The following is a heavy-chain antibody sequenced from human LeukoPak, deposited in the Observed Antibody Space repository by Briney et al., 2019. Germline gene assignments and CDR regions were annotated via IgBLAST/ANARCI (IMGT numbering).Heavy chain of an antibody. D-gene: IGHD2-2*01. CDR1: GYTFTGHG. V-gene: IGHV1-18*01. Sequence: ASVKVSCKASGYTFTGHGLSWLRQAPGQGLEWMGWISPYNGDTYYAQKFQGRVTMTTDTSTSTAYMELSRLRSDDTAIYYCARDVGEYCSSVSCYASDYWGQGTLVTVSS. CDR3: ARDVGEYCSSVSCYASDY. CDR2: ISPYNGDT. J-gene: IGHJ4*02.